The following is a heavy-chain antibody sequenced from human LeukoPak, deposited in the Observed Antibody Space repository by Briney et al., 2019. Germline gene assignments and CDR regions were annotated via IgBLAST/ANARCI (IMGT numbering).Heavy chain of an antibody. D-gene: IGHD3-22*01. V-gene: IGHV3-23*01. J-gene: IGHJ4*02. CDR2: ISGSGGST. CDR1: GFSVSNNY. Sequence: GGSLRLSCAVSGFSVSNNYMNWVRQAPGKGLEWVSAISGSGGSTYYADSVKGRFTISRDNSKNTLYLQMNSLRAEDTAVYYCAKGDYYDSSGSYLGDYWGQGTLVTVSS. CDR3: AKGDYYDSSGSYLGDY.